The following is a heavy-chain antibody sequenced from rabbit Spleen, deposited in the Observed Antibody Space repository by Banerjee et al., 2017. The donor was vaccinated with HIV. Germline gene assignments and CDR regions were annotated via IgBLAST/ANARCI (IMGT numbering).Heavy chain of an antibody. CDR2: IANGDGST. CDR3: ARDPYNIGWGGNL. CDR1: GFDFSSNA. Sequence: QEQLVESGGGLVQPEGSLTLTCKASGFDFSSNAMCWVRQAPGKGPEWIACIANGDGSTYYASWVNGRFTISRSTSLSTVTLQLTSLTAADTATYFCARDPYNIGWGGNLWGPGTLVTVS. J-gene: IGHJ4*01. D-gene: IGHD4-1*01. V-gene: IGHV1S47*01.